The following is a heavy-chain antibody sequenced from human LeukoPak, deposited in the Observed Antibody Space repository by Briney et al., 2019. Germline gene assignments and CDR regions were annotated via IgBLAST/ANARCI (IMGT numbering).Heavy chain of an antibody. CDR3: ARHPYSNFVLDY. CDR1: GDSITNYY. V-gene: IGHV4-59*08. D-gene: IGHD4-11*01. CDR2: IHYSGHT. J-gene: IGHJ4*02. Sequence: PSETLSLTCTVSGDSITNYYWSWIRQPPGKVLEYIGYIHYSGHTNYNPSLKSRVTMSVDTSKNQFSLRLSSVTAADTAVYYCARHPYSNFVLDYWGQGTLVTVSS.